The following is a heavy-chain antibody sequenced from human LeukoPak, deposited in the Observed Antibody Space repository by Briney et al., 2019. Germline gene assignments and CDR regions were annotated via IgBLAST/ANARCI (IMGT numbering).Heavy chain of an antibody. J-gene: IGHJ4*02. D-gene: IGHD3-3*01. CDR2: INHSGST. CDR3: ARLRELRFLEWFPRDYFDY. Sequence: PSETLSLTCAVYGGSFSGYYWSWIRQPPGKGLEWIGEINHSGSTNYNPSLKSRVTISVGTSKNQFSLKLSSVTAADTAVYYCARLRELRFLEWFPRDYFDYWGQGTLVTVSS. CDR1: GGSFSGYY. V-gene: IGHV4-34*01.